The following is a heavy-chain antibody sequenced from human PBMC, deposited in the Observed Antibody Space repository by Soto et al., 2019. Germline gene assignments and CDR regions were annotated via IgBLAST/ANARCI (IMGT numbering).Heavy chain of an antibody. CDR2: ISYDGSNK. Sequence: GGSLRLSCAASGFTFSSYAMHWVRQAPGKGLEWVAVISYDGSNKYYADSVKGRFTISRDNSKNTLYLQMNSLRAEDTAVYYCARDGGYGDPEIEYYFDYWGQGTLVTVSS. CDR3: ARDGGYGDPEIEYYFDY. CDR1: GFTFSSYA. D-gene: IGHD4-17*01. V-gene: IGHV3-30-3*01. J-gene: IGHJ4*02.